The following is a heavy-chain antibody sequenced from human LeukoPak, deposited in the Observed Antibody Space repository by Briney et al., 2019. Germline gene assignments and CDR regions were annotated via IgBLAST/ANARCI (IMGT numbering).Heavy chain of an antibody. D-gene: IGHD3-10*01. CDR1: GFTFSSYA. CDR3: ARGAEYDGSGSYYDGNWFDP. J-gene: IGHJ5*02. V-gene: IGHV3-30*04. CDR2: ISYDGSNK. Sequence: PGRSLRLSCAASGFTFSSYAMHWVRQAPGKGLEWVAVISYDGSNKYYADSVKGRFTISRDNSKNTLYLQMNSLRAEDTAVYYCARGAEYDGSGSYYDGNWFDPWGEGTLVTVSS.